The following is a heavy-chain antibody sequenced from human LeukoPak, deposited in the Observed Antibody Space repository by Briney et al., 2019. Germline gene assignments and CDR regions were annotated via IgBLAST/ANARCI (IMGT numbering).Heavy chain of an antibody. Sequence: SETLSLTCGVSGGSISSYYWSWIRQSPGKGLEWIGYIYYSGTTNYNPSLKSRVTISVDTSRQQFSLKLSSVTAADTAVYYCARSYDTDAYHNNWFDPWGQGTLVTVSS. J-gene: IGHJ5*02. D-gene: IGHD3-16*01. CDR2: IYYSGTT. V-gene: IGHV4-59*08. CDR3: ARSYDTDAYHNNWFDP. CDR1: GGSISSYY.